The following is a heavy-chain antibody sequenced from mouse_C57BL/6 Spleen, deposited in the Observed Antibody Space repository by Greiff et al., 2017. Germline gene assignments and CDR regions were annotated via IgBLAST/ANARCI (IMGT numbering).Heavy chain of an antibody. V-gene: IGHV1-18*01. CDR2: INPNNGGT. CDR3: ARAGEGYFDV. J-gene: IGHJ1*03. CDR1: GYTFTDYN. Sequence: EVQLQQSGPELVKPGASVTIPCKASGYTFTDYNMDWVKQSHGKSLEWIGDINPNNGGTIYNPKFKGKATLTVDKSFSTAYMELRCLTSEDTAVYYCARAGEGYFDVWGTGTSVTVSS.